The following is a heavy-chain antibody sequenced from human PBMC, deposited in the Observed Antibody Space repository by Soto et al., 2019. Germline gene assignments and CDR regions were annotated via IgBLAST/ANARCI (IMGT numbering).Heavy chain of an antibody. Sequence: PGGSLRLSCAASGFTFSSYSMNWVRQAPGKGLEWVSSISSSSSYIYYADSVKGRFTISRDNAKNSLYLQMNSLRAEDTAVYYCARDQDSGYDFAPWAPYYYYYGMDVWGQGTTVTVSS. CDR3: ARDQDSGYDFAPWAPYYYYYGMDV. CDR1: GFTFSSYS. J-gene: IGHJ6*02. CDR2: ISSSSSYI. D-gene: IGHD5-12*01. V-gene: IGHV3-21*01.